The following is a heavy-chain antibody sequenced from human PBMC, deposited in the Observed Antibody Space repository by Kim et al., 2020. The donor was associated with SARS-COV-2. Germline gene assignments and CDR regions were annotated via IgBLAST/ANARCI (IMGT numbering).Heavy chain of an antibody. V-gene: IGHV3-7*03. J-gene: IGHJ4*02. Sequence: GSEKYYVDSVKGRFTISRDNAKNSLYLQMNSLRAEDTAVYYCARGFRGLNGGQGTLVTVSS. CDR2: GSEK. CDR3: ARGFRGLN. D-gene: IGHD5-12*01.